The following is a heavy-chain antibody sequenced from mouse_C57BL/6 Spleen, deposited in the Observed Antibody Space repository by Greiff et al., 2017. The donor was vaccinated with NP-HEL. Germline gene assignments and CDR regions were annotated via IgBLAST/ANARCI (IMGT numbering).Heavy chain of an antibody. Sequence: VQLQQSGAELVRPGSSVKMSCKTSGYTFTSYGINWVKQRPGQGLEWIGYIYIGNGYTEYNEKFKGKATLTSDTSSSTAYMQLSSLTSEDSAIYFCARGGFGYYGSSPGSYWYFDVWGTGTTVTVSS. CDR1: GYTFTSYG. J-gene: IGHJ1*03. CDR2: IYIGNGYT. CDR3: ARGGFGYYGSSPGSYWYFDV. D-gene: IGHD1-1*01. V-gene: IGHV1-58*01.